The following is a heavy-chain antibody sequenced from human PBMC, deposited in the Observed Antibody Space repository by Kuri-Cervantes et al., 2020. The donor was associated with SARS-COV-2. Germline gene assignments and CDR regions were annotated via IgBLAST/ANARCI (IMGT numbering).Heavy chain of an antibody. CDR3: ARGLGVPLHYYYYYYMDV. V-gene: IGHV4-34*01. D-gene: IGHD2-2*01. CDR1: GGSFSGYY. CDR2: INHSGST. Sequence: GSLRLSCAVYGGSFSGYYWSWIRQPPGKGLEWIGEINHSGSTNYNPSLKSRVTISVDTSKNQFSLKLSSVTAADTAVYYCARGLGVPLHYYYYYYMDVWGKGTTVTVSS. J-gene: IGHJ6*03.